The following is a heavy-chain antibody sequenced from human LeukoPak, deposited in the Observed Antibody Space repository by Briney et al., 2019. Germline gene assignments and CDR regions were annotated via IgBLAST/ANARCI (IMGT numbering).Heavy chain of an antibody. D-gene: IGHD6-13*01. Sequence: GGSLRLSCAASGFTFRSYWMHWVRQAPGKGLVWLSRINSDGSSTSYADSVKGRFTISRDNAKNTLYLQMNSLRSDDTAVYYCARYPLSYSSNWRYYFDYWGQGTLLTVSS. CDR1: GFTFRSYW. CDR3: ARYPLSYSSNWRYYFDY. J-gene: IGHJ4*02. V-gene: IGHV3-74*01. CDR2: INSDGSST.